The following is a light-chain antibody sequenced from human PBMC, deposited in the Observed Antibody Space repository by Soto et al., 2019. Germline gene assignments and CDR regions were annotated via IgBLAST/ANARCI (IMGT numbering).Light chain of an antibody. Sequence: DIVMTQSPLSLPVTPGEPASISCRSSQSLLHSNGSNNLAWYLQKPGQSPQLLSYLGSTRASGVPDRLSRSGSGTDFTLNISSVAAEDGGVYYGMQALQTPTFGHRTRLAIK. J-gene: IGKJ5*01. CDR1: QSLLHSNGSNN. CDR3: MQALQTPT. CDR2: LGS. V-gene: IGKV2-28*01.